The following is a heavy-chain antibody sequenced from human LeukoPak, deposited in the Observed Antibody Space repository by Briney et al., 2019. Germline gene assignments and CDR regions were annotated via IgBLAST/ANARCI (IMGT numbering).Heavy chain of an antibody. D-gene: IGHD1-1*01. CDR1: GYTFTGYY. CDR2: INPNSGGT. V-gene: IGHV1-2*02. Sequence: ASVKVSCKASGYTFTGYYMHWVRQAPGQGLEWMGWINPNSGGTNYAQRFQGRVTMTRDTSSSTAYMELSRLRSDDTAMFYCASTTGLDYWGQGTLVTVSS. CDR3: ASTTGLDY. J-gene: IGHJ4*02.